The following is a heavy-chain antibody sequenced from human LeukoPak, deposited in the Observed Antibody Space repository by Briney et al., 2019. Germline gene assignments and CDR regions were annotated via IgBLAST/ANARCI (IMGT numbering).Heavy chain of an antibody. Sequence: SETLSLTCTVSGGSISSYYWTWIRQTPGKGLEWIGYIYNSGNTNYNPSLKSRVTISVDTSKNQFSLKLSSVTAADTAVYYCARQDYYFDYWGQGTLVTVSS. J-gene: IGHJ4*02. V-gene: IGHV4-59*08. CDR3: ARQDYYFDY. CDR1: GGSISSYY. CDR2: IYNSGNT.